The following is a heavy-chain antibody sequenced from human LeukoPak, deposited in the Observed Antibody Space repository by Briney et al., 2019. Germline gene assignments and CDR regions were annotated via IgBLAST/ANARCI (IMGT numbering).Heavy chain of an antibody. CDR3: ASKGYSSSWSPFDF. J-gene: IGHJ4*02. D-gene: IGHD6-13*01. CDR1: GLTFSSYW. Sequence: GGSLRLSCAASGLTFSSYWMHWVRQAPGKGLVWVSRISLDGSSTAYADSVKGRFTISRDNAKNTLYLQMNSLRAEDTAVYYCASKGYSSSWSPFDFWGQGTLVTVSS. CDR2: ISLDGSST. V-gene: IGHV3-74*01.